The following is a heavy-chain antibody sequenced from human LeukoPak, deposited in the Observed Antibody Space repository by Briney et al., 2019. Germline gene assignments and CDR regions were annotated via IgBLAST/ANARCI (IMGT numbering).Heavy chain of an antibody. V-gene: IGHV3-30*04. CDR1: GFTFSSYA. J-gene: IGHJ3*02. CDR2: ISYDGSNK. CDR3: ARVPAGVIGMKDAFDI. Sequence: GRSLRLSCAASGFTFSSYAMHWVRQAPGKGLEWVAVISYDGSNKYYADSVKGRFTISRDNSKNTLYLQMNSLRAEDTAVYYCARVPAGVIGMKDAFDIWGQGTMVTVSS. D-gene: IGHD3-16*02.